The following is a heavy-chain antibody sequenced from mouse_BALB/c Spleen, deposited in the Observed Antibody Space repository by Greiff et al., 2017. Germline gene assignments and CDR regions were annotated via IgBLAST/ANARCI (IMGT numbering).Heavy chain of an antibody. J-gene: IGHJ2*01. CDR3: AREDWGDY. CDR2: INPSTGYT. Sequence: QVQLQQSGAELAKPGASVKMSCKASGYTFTSYWMHWVKQRPGQGLEWIGYINPSTGYTEYNQKFKDKATLTADKSSSTAYMQLSSLTSEDSAVYYCAREDWGDYWGQGTTLTVSS. CDR1: GYTFTSYW. V-gene: IGHV1-7*01. D-gene: IGHD4-1*01.